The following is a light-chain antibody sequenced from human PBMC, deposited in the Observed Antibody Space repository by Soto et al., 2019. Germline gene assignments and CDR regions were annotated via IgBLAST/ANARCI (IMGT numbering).Light chain of an antibody. J-gene: IGLJ2*01. V-gene: IGLV2-14*01. CDR1: SSDVGGYNY. CDR3: LLYDGGDVV. CDR2: EVS. Sequence: QSALTQPASVSGSPGQSITISCTGTSSDVGGYNYVSWYQQHPGKAPKLMIYEVSNRPSGVSNRFSGSKSGNTASLTISGLQAEDEADYYCLLYDGGDVVFGGGTKLTVL.